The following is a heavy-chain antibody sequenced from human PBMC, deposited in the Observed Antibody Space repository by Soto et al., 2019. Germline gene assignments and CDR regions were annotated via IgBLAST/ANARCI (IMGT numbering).Heavy chain of an antibody. J-gene: IGHJ5*02. CDR1: GLTISSASYY. CDR3: SRSAPEGFDP. CDR2: IYSRDNT. Sequence: PSETLSLTSTVSGLTISSASYYWSWIRQHPGKGLEWVGNIYSRDNTYHSPSLKSRITVSVDTSNNQLSLNLSSVTPADTAVYYCSRSAPEGFDPWGQATLVPVSS. V-gene: IGHV4-30-4*01.